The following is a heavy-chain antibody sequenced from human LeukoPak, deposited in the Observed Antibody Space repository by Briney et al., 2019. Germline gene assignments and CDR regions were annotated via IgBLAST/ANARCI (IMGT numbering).Heavy chain of an antibody. V-gene: IGHV1-2*06. D-gene: IGHD2-2*01. CDR3: ARDIGGYCSRSSCLANWFDP. Sequence: ASVKVSCKASGYTFTGYYMHWVRQAPGQGLEWMGRINPNGGGTNYAQKFQGRVTMTRDTSISTAYMELSRLRSDDTAVYYCARDIGGYCSRSSCLANWFDPWGQGNLVTVSS. CDR2: INPNGGGT. J-gene: IGHJ5*02. CDR1: GYTFTGYY.